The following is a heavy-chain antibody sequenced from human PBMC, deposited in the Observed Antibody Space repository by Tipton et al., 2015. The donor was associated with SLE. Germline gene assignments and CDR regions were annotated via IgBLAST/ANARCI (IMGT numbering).Heavy chain of an antibody. D-gene: IGHD2-15*01. J-gene: IGHJ5*01. V-gene: IGHV1-18*04. CDR2: FSPYNGST. CDR1: GYTFTSYG. CDR3: ATHRRWSSPLDS. Sequence: QLVQSGAEVKKPGASVKVSCKASGYTFTSYGISWVRQAPGQGLEWIGWFSPYNGSTNSGQNFQGRVTMTADTSTSTAYMELRSLRSDDTAVYYCATHRRWSSPLDSWGQGTLVTVSS.